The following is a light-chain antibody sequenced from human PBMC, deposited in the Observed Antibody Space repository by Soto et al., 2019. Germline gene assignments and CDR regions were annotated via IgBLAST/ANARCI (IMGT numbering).Light chain of an antibody. CDR2: DAS. Sequence: EIVLTQSPATLSLSPGERATLSCRASQSVGIYLGWYQQRPGQAPRLLIYDASNRAAGIPARFSGSGSGTDFTLTINRLAPEDFAVYYCQYRNTWPPAFGQGTRLEIK. CDR1: QSVGIY. CDR3: QYRNTWPPA. J-gene: IGKJ5*01. V-gene: IGKV3-11*01.